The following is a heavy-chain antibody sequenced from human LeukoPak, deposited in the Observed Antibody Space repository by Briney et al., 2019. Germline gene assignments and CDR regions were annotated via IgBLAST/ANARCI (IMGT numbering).Heavy chain of an antibody. J-gene: IGHJ4*02. Sequence: SETLSLTCSVSGYSISSAYYWGWIRQPPGKGLEWIGTMYHSGSTNYNPSLKSRVTISVDTSKNQFSLKLSPVTAADTAVYYCARASYSYDINGWVPFDYWGQGTLVTVSS. CDR2: MYHSGST. V-gene: IGHV4-38-2*02. D-gene: IGHD3-22*01. CDR3: ARASYSYDINGWVPFDY. CDR1: GYSISSAYY.